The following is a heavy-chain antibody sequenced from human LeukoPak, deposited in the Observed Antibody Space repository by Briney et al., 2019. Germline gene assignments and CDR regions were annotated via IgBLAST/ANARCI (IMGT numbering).Heavy chain of an antibody. Sequence: PGGSLRLSCAASGFTFSSYAMHWVRQAPGKGLEWVAVISYDGSNKYYADSVKGRFTVSRDNSKNTLYLQMNSLRAEDTAVYYCARGTGYSYGALDYWGQGTLVTVSS. J-gene: IGHJ4*02. V-gene: IGHV3-30*04. D-gene: IGHD5-18*01. CDR3: ARGTGYSYGALDY. CDR2: ISYDGSNK. CDR1: GFTFSSYA.